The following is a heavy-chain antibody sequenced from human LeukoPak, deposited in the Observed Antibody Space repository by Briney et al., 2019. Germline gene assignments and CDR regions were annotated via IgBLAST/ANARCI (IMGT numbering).Heavy chain of an antibody. J-gene: IGHJ5*02. CDR1: GGSFSGYY. CDR3: ARVNGYSHPLA. D-gene: IGHD5-18*01. V-gene: IGHV4-34*01. CDR2: INHSGST. Sequence: SETLSLTCAVYGGSFSGYYWSWIRQPPGKGLEWIGEINHSGSTNYNPSLKSRVTISVDTSKNQFSLKLSSVTAADTAVYYCARVNGYSHPLAWGQGTLVTVSS.